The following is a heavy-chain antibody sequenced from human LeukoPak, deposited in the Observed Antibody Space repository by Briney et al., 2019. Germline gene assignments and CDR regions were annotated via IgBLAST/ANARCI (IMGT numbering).Heavy chain of an antibody. CDR2: INHSGST. CDR1: GGSFSGYY. Sequence: SETLSLTCAVYGGSFSGYYWSWIRQPPGKGLEWIGEINHSGSTNYNPSLKSRVTISVDTSKNQFSLKLSSVTAADTAVYYCARLRRDIVVVPYSVYYYMDVWGKGTTVTVSS. J-gene: IGHJ6*03. CDR3: ARLRRDIVVVPYSVYYYMDV. V-gene: IGHV4-34*01. D-gene: IGHD2-2*01.